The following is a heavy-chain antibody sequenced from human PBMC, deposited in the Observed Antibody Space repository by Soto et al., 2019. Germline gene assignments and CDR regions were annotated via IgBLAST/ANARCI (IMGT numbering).Heavy chain of an antibody. CDR1: GFTFSSYW. Sequence: GGSLRLSCAASGFTFSSYWMHWVRQAPGKGLVWVSRINSDGSSTSYADSVKGRFTISRDNAKNTLYLQMNSLRAEDTAVYYCARTAGTDPYYYGMDVWGQGTTVTVSS. CDR3: ARTAGTDPYYYGMDV. CDR2: INSDGSST. V-gene: IGHV3-74*01. J-gene: IGHJ6*02. D-gene: IGHD6-13*01.